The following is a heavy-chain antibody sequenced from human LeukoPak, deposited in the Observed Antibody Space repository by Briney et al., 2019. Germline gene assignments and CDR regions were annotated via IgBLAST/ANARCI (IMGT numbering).Heavy chain of an antibody. CDR1: GGSISSGSYY. D-gene: IGHD3-3*01. V-gene: IGHV4-61*02. CDR2: IYTSGST. J-gene: IGHJ4*02. CDR3: ARSAVDYDFWSGYHSTDY. Sequence: SETLSLTCTVSGGSISSGSYYWSWIRQPAGKGLEWIGRIYTSGSTNYNPSLKSRVTISVDTSKNQFSLKLSSVTAADTAVYYCARSAVDYDFWSGYHSTDYWGQGTLVTVSS.